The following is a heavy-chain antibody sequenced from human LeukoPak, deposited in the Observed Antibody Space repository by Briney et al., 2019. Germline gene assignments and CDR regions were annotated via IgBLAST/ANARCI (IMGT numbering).Heavy chain of an antibody. CDR1: GFIFGSYT. J-gene: IGHJ6*03. Sequence: GGSLRLSCAGSGFIFGSYTMNWVRQAPGKGLEWLSYISSSGDNRLYADSVKGRFSISRDNSKNTLYLQMDSLRAEDTAVYYCATAYSSSWRYMDVWGKGTTVTVSS. V-gene: IGHV3-48*04. CDR3: ATAYSSSWRYMDV. CDR2: ISSSGDNR. D-gene: IGHD6-13*01.